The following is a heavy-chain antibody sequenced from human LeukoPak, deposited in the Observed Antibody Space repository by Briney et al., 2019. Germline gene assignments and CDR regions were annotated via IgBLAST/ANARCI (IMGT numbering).Heavy chain of an antibody. Sequence: SETLSLTCTVSGDSISSDDYYWSWIRQPAGKGLEWIGRFSASGNSNYNPSLKSRLTISVDRSKNQFSLKLTSVTAADTAVYYCARGHGDYEGWFDPWGQGTLVTVSS. CDR2: FSASGNS. V-gene: IGHV4-61*02. D-gene: IGHD4-17*01. CDR3: ARGHGDYEGWFDP. J-gene: IGHJ5*02. CDR1: GDSISSDDYY.